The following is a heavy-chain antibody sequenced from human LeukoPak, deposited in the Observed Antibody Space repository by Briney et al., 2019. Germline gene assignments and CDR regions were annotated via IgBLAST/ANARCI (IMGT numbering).Heavy chain of an antibody. Sequence: GGSLRLSCAASGFTFSSYGMHWVRQAPGKGLEWVAVIWYDGSNKYYADSVKGRFTISRDNSKNTLYLQMNSLRAEDTAVYYCARGGIVVVPAFGFDYWGQGTLVTVSS. V-gene: IGHV3-33*01. J-gene: IGHJ4*02. CDR3: ARGGIVVVPAFGFDY. CDR1: GFTFSSYG. D-gene: IGHD2-2*01. CDR2: IWYDGSNK.